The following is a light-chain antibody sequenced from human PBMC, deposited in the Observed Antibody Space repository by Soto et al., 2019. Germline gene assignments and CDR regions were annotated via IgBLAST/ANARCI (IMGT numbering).Light chain of an antibody. CDR1: QSVSSSY. Sequence: EIVLPQSPGXLSLSPGERATLSCRASQSVSSSYLAWYQQKPGQAPRPLIYGASSRAIGIPDRFSGSGSGTDFTLTISRLEPEDFAVYYCQQYGSSPWTFGQGTKVDIK. V-gene: IGKV3-20*01. CDR3: QQYGSSPWT. CDR2: GAS. J-gene: IGKJ1*01.